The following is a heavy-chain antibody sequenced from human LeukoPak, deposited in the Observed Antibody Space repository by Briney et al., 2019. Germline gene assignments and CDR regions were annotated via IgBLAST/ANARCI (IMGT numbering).Heavy chain of an antibody. CDR3: ARDGLSYGSGWLGVDY. V-gene: IGHV4-39*07. J-gene: IGHJ4*02. Sequence: SETLSLTCTVSGGSISSSSYYWGWIRQPPGKGLEWIGSIYYSGSTYYNPSLKSRVTISVDTSKNQFSLKLSSVTAADPAVYYCARDGLSYGSGWLGVDYWGQGTLVTVSS. CDR2: IYYSGST. CDR1: GGSISSSSYY. D-gene: IGHD6-19*01.